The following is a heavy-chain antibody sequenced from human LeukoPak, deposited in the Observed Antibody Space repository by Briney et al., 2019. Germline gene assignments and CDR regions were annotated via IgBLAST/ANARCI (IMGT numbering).Heavy chain of an antibody. CDR3: TTKVWSYYYYYGMDV. Sequence: GGSLRLSCAASGFTFRNAWMSWVRQAPGGGREWVGRKRKTDGGTTDYAAPVKGRFTISRDDSKNTLYLQMNSPKTEDTAVYYCTTKVWSYYYYYGMDVWGKGTTVTVSS. V-gene: IGHV3-15*01. J-gene: IGHJ6*04. CDR1: GFTFRNAW. D-gene: IGHD3-3*01. CDR2: KRKTDGGTT.